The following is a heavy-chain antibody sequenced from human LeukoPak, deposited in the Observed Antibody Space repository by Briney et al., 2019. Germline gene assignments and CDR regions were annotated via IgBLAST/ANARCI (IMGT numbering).Heavy chain of an antibody. D-gene: IGHD2-2*01. V-gene: IGHV1-18*01. CDR2: ISAYNGNT. J-gene: IGHJ5*02. Sequence: ASVKVSCKASGYTFTSYGISWVRQAPGQGLEWMGWISAYNGNTNYAQKLQGRVTMTTDTSTSTAYMELRSLRSDDTAVYYCARLEVGYCSSTSCYAIDPWGQGTLVTVSS. CDR3: ARLEVGYCSSTSCYAIDP. CDR1: GYTFTSYG.